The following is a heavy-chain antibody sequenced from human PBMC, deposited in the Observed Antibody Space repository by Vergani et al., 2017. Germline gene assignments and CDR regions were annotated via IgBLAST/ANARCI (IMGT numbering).Heavy chain of an antibody. CDR2: IYYSGST. D-gene: IGHD2-2*01. CDR1: GGSISSSSYY. J-gene: IGHJ4*02. Sequence: QLQLQESGPGLVKPSETLSVTCTVSGGSISSSSYYWGWIRQPPGKGLEWIGSIYYSGSTYYNPSLKSRVTISVDTSKNQFSLKLSSVTAADTAVYYCARFVXYCSSTSCIGFFDYWGQGTLVTVSS. CDR3: ARFVXYCSSTSCIGFFDY. V-gene: IGHV4-39*01.